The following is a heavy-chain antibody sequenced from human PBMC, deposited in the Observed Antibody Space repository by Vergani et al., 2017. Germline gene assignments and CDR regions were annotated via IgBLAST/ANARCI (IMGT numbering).Heavy chain of an antibody. D-gene: IGHD1-20*01. J-gene: IGHJ4*02. CDR2: IKSKTDGGTT. Sequence: EVQLVESGGGLVKPGGSLRLSCAASGFTLSNAWMSWVRQAPGKGLEWVGRIKSKTDGGTTEYAAPVKGRFTISRDDSNNTLYLKMNSLKTEDTAVYYCTTXRLRMDNWNDPLGWSFDYWGQGTLVTVSS. V-gene: IGHV3-15*01. CDR1: GFTLSNAW. CDR3: TTXRLRMDNWNDPLGWSFDY.